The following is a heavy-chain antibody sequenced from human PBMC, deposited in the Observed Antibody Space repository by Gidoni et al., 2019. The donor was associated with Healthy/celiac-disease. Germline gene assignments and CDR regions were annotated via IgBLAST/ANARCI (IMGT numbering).Heavy chain of an antibody. Sequence: QVQLQESGPGLVKPSQTLSLTCTVSGGSISSGSYYWSWIRQPAGKGLEWIGRIYTSGSTNYNPSLKSRVTISVYTSKNQFSLKLSSVTAADTAVYYCARDPEIQDYYYGAWGQGTLVTVSS. CDR3: ARDPEIQDYYYGA. D-gene: IGHD3-10*01. J-gene: IGHJ4*02. CDR1: GGSISSGSYY. CDR2: IYTSGST. V-gene: IGHV4-61*02.